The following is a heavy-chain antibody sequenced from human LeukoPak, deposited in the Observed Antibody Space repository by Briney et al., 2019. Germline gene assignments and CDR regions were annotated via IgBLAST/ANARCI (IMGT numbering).Heavy chain of an antibody. CDR3: ARPDPIVVVPAAISVDV. CDR2: ISSSSSYI. J-gene: IGHJ6*04. Sequence: GGSLRLSCAASGFTFSSYSMNWVRQAPGKGLEWVSSISSSSSYIHSADSVRGRFTISRDNAKNSLYLQMNSLRAEDTAVYYCARPDPIVVVPAAISVDVWGKGTTVTVSS. D-gene: IGHD2-2*01. CDR1: GFTFSSYS. V-gene: IGHV3-21*01.